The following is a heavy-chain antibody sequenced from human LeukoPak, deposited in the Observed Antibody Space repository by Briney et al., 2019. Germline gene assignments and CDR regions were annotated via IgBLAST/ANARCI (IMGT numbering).Heavy chain of an antibody. D-gene: IGHD1-26*01. CDR1: GFTFSSYA. CDR3: ARGIAVGATDPFDY. Sequence: PGGSLRLSFAASGFTFSSYAMHWVRQAPGKGLEWVAVISYDGSNKYYADSVKGRFTISRDNSKNTPYLQMNSLRAEDTAVYYCARGIAVGATDPFDYWGQGTLVTVSS. V-gene: IGHV3-30*01. J-gene: IGHJ4*02. CDR2: ISYDGSNK.